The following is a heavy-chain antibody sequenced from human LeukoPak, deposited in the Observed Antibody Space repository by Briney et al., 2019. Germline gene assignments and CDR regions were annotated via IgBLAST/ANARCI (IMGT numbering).Heavy chain of an antibody. CDR3: ARGAPDIVVVPAAILYYFDY. V-gene: IGHV4-59*01. CDR1: GGSISSYY. Sequence: PSETLSLTCTVSGGSISSYYWSWIRQPPGKGLEWIGYIYYSGSTNYNPSLKSRVTISVDTSKNQFSLKLSSVTAADTAVYYCARGAPDIVVVPAAILYYFDYWGQGTLVTVSS. D-gene: IGHD2-2*01. J-gene: IGHJ4*02. CDR2: IYYSGST.